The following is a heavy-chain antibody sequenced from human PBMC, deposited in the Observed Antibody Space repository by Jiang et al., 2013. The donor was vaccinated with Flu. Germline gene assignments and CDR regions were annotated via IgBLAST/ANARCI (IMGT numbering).Heavy chain of an antibody. D-gene: IGHD5-18*01. CDR2: VIPSSGTT. V-gene: IGHV1-69*01. J-gene: IGHJ6*02. CDR3: AKEEVSMPTAEPYFSYKHMDV. Sequence: WVRQALDKVLSGWEGVIPSSGTTNYAQKFQDRVTITADQFTITSSMELSSLRSEDTAVYYCAKEEVSMPTAEPYFSYKHMDVWGQGTTVSVSS.